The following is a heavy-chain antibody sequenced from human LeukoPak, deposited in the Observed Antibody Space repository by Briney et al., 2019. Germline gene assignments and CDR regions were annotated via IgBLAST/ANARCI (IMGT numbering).Heavy chain of an antibody. J-gene: IGHJ4*02. Sequence: GGSLGLSCAVSGITLSNYGMTWVRQAPGKGLEWVAGISDTGGRTNYADSVKGRFTISRDNPKNTLYLQMNSLRAEDTAVYFCAKRGVVIRVILVGFHKEAYYFDSWGQGALVTVSS. D-gene: IGHD3-22*01. CDR1: GITLSNYG. CDR3: AKRGVVIRVILVGFHKEAYYFDS. V-gene: IGHV3-23*01. CDR2: ISDTGGRT.